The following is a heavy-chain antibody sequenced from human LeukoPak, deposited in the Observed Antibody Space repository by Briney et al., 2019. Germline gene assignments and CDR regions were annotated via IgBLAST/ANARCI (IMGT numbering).Heavy chain of an antibody. J-gene: IGHJ4*02. CDR3: ARIGGLRYFDL. CDR1: GFTFSSYD. D-gene: IGHD3-9*01. Sequence: GGSLRLSCAASGFTFSSYDMHWVRQATGKGLEWVSAIGTAGDTYYPGSVKGRFTISRENAKNSLYLQMNSLRAGDTAVYYCARIGGLRYFDLWGQGTLVTVSS. CDR2: IGTAGDT. V-gene: IGHV3-13*01.